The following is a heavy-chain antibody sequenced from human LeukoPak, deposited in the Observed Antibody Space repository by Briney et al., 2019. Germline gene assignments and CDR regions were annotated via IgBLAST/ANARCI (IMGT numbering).Heavy chain of an antibody. Sequence: RGSLRLSCVPSGFSFSTYGMHWVRQAPGKGLGWVAFIRSDGTEKYYVDSVKGRFTISRDNSKNTLYLQMNSLRPEDTALYYCAKDGDTGGYSYFDYWGQGTLVTVSS. D-gene: IGHD3-22*01. CDR1: GFSFSTYG. J-gene: IGHJ4*02. CDR3: AKDGDTGGYSYFDY. CDR2: IRSDGTEK. V-gene: IGHV3-30*02.